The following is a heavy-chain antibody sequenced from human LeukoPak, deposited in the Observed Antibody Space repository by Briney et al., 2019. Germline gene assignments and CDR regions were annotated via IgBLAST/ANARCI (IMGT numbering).Heavy chain of an antibody. D-gene: IGHD6-13*01. CDR3: TRDLRGSRFGLVFDY. V-gene: IGHV3-49*03. Sequence: GGSLRLSRTASRFTLGDYAMSWFRPAPGKGLAWVYFIKSKAYGGTTEYAASVKGRYTTSRDDAKSIAYLQRNSLKTEDTAEYYCTRDLRGSRFGLVFDYWGQGTLVTVSS. CDR2: IKSKAYGGTT. J-gene: IGHJ4*02. CDR1: RFTLGDYA.